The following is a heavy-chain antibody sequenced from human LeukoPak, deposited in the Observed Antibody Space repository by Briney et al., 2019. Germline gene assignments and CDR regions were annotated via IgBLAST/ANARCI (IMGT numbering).Heavy chain of an antibody. CDR1: GFTFSSYG. J-gene: IGHJ6*03. CDR2: ISPSGRNT. D-gene: IGHD3-22*01. Sequence: GGSLRLSCAASGFTFSSYGMSWVRQAPGKGLEWVSAISPSGRNTYYADSVKGRFIISRDNSKNMLYLQMSSLRAEDTAVYYCAKGGSDSSGYYSLYYYYYMDVWGKGTTVTVSS. CDR3: AKGGSDSSGYYSLYYYYYMDV. V-gene: IGHV3-23*01.